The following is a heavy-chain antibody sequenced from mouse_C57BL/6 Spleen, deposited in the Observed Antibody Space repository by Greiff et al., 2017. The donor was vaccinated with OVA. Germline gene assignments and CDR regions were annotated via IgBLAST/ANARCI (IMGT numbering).Heavy chain of an antibody. D-gene: IGHD3-3*01. J-gene: IGHJ2*01. V-gene: IGHV2-5*01. Sequence: VKLMESGPGLVQPSQSLSITCTVSGFSLTSYGVHWVRQSPGKGLEWLGVICRGGSTDYNAAFMSRLSITKVNSKSQVFFKMNSLQADDTAIYYCAKGLRRDYYDYWGQGTTLTVSS. CDR1: GFSLTSYG. CDR2: ICRGGST. CDR3: AKGLRRDYYDY.